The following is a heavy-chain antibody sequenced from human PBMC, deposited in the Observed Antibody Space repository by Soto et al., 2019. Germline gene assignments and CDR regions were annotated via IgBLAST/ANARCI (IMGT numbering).Heavy chain of an antibody. J-gene: IGHJ4*02. CDR3: ARPPGGGGY. CDR2: IYSGGYT. Sequence: EVQLVESGGGLIQPGGSLRLSCAVSGFTVSNNYMSWVRQAPGKGLEGVSVIYSGGYTAYGDSVKGRFTISRDNSKNTLIPKRNSLGAGARAVFYGARPPGGGGYWGQGTLVTVSS. D-gene: IGHD3-10*01. CDR1: GFTVSNNY. V-gene: IGHV3-53*01.